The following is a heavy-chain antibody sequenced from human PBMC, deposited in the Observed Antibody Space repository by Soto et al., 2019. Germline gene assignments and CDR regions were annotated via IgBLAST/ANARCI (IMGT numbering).Heavy chain of an antibody. CDR1: GFTFSSYG. Sequence: QVQLVESGGGVVQPGRSLRLSCAASGFTFSSYGMHWVRQAPGKGLEWVAVIWYDGSNKYYADSVKGRFTISRDNSKNTLYLQMNRLRAEDTAVYYCARDESSSWYLEGFDPWGQGTLVTVSS. J-gene: IGHJ5*02. CDR3: ARDESSSWYLEGFDP. D-gene: IGHD6-13*01. V-gene: IGHV3-33*01. CDR2: IWYDGSNK.